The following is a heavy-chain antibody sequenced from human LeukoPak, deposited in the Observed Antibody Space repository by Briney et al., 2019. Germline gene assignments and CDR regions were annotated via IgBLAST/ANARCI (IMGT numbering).Heavy chain of an antibody. V-gene: IGHV3-48*03. J-gene: IGHJ4*02. Sequence: GGSLRLSCAASGFIFSSYEMNWVRQAPGEGLEWVSYISSSGTTIYYADSVKGRFTISRDNAKNSLYLQMDSLRAEDTAVYYCARGPMVRGVFIRRSKSGYLDNWGQGTLVTVSS. CDR1: GFIFSSYE. CDR2: ISSSGTTI. CDR3: ARGPMVRGVFIRRSKSGYLDN. D-gene: IGHD3-10*01.